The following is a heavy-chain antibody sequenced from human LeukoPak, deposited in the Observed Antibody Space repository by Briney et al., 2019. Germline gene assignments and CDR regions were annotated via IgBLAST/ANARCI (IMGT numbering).Heavy chain of an antibody. CDR2: ISAYNGNT. D-gene: IGHD4-17*01. Sequence: GASVKVSCKASGYTFTSYGISWVRQAPGQGLEWMGWISAYNGNTNYAQKLQGRVTMTTDTSTSTAYMELRSLRSDDTAVYYCARGDDYGDYKTLNWFDPWGQGTLATVSS. CDR1: GYTFTSYG. CDR3: ARGDDYGDYKTLNWFDP. J-gene: IGHJ5*02. V-gene: IGHV1-18*01.